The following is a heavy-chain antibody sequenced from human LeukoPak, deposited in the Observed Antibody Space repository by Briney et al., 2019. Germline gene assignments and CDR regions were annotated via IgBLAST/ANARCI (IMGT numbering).Heavy chain of an antibody. V-gene: IGHV3-7*01. CDR2: IKQDGSEK. CDR1: GFTFSNYW. Sequence: PSGGSLRLSCAASGFTFSNYWLTWVRQAPGQGLEWVANIKQDGSEKHYVDSVKGRFTISRDNAKNSLYLQMNSLRAEDTAVYYCARDRQIAYWGQGTLVTVSS. CDR3: ARDRQIAY. J-gene: IGHJ4*02.